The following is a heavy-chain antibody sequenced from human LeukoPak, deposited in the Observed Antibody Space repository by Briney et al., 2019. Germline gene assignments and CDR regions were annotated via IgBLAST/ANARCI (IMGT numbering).Heavy chain of an antibody. V-gene: IGHV3-49*04. J-gene: IGHJ6*02. CDR2: IRSKAYGGTT. D-gene: IGHD5-18*01. CDR3: ARGPIYLWLYYGMDV. Sequence: PGGSLRLSCSGSGFTFGDHAMSWVRQAPGKGLEWAGFIRSKAYGGTTAYAASVRGRFSISRDDSKNIAYLQMSSLETEDTAVYFCARGPIYLWLYYGMDVWGQGTTVTVSS. CDR1: GFTFGDHA.